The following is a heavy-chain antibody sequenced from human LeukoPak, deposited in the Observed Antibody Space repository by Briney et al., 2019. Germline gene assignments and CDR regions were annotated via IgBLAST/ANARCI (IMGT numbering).Heavy chain of an antibody. D-gene: IGHD3-10*01. J-gene: IGHJ6*03. CDR2: IRFDGSNK. V-gene: IGHV3-30*02. CDR3: ARFGKESHIYYYYYYMDV. Sequence: PGGSLRLSCAASGFTFSSYAMHWVRQAPGKGLEWVAFIRFDGSNKYYADSVKGRFTISRDNSKNTLYLQMNSLRAEDTAVYYCARFGKESHIYYYYYYMDVWGKGTTVTVSS. CDR1: GFTFSSYA.